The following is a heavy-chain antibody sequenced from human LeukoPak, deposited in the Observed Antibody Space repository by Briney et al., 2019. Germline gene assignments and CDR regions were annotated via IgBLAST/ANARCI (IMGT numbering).Heavy chain of an antibody. CDR1: GGSISSSNW. Sequence: PSETLSLTCAVSGGSISSSNWWSWVRQPPGKGLEWIGEIYHSGSTNYNPSLKSRVTISVDKSKNQFSLKLSSVTAADTAVYYCARGEESYGGYEFYYYWGQGTLVTVSS. CDR2: IYHSGST. J-gene: IGHJ4*02. CDR3: ARGEESYGGYEFYYY. D-gene: IGHD5-12*01. V-gene: IGHV4-4*02.